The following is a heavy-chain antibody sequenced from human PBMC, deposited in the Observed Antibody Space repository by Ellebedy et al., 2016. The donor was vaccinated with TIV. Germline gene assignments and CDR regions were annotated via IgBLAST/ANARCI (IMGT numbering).Heavy chain of an antibody. D-gene: IGHD5-18*01. J-gene: IGHJ4*02. CDR2: IIPIFGTA. V-gene: IGHV1-69*13. CDR1: GGTFSSYA. CDR3: ARDLRGYSYGIDY. Sequence: SVKVSCXASGGTFSSYAISWVRQAPGQGLEWMGGIIPIFGTANYAQKFQGRVTITADESTSTAYMELSSLRSEDTAVYYCARDLRGYSYGIDYWGQGTLVTVSS.